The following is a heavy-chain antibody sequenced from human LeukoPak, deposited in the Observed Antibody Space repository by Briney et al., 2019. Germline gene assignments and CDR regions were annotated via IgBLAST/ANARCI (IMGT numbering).Heavy chain of an antibody. CDR2: INHDGSA. D-gene: IGHD1-26*01. Sequence: PSGTLSLTCAVYGGSFSGYYWTWIRQPPGKGLEWIGDINHDGSANYKASLKSRVVISVDTSKNQFSLKLSSVTDADTAVYYCARAREAETIDSWGQGTLVTVSS. V-gene: IGHV4-34*01. CDR3: ARAREAETIDS. CDR1: GGSFSGYY. J-gene: IGHJ4*02.